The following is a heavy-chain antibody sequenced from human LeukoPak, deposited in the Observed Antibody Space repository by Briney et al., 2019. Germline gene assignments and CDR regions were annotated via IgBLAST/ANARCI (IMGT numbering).Heavy chain of an antibody. CDR3: ARVVRNYYYGMDV. CDR2: IYPSGNT. Sequence: PSETLSLTCTVSGDSISSGTQYWHWLRQPPGKGLEWIAYIYPSGNTYYNPSLKSRVTISVDRSKNDFSLKLSSVTAADTAVYYCARVVRNYYYGMDVWGQGTTVTVSS. V-gene: IGHV4-30-2*01. J-gene: IGHJ6*02. D-gene: IGHD2-21*01. CDR1: GDSISSGTQY.